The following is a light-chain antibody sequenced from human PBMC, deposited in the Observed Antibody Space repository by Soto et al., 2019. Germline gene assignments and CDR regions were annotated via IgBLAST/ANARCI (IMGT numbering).Light chain of an antibody. J-gene: IGKJ2*01. Sequence: ETVLTQSPGTLSLSPGETATLSCRASQSVISNYLAWYQQKPDQAPRLLIYGASGRAAGIPDRFSGSGSGTDFTLTISRLEHEDFAVYYCQQYGSSLFTFGQGTKLEIK. CDR2: GAS. CDR1: QSVISNY. V-gene: IGKV3-20*01. CDR3: QQYGSSLFT.